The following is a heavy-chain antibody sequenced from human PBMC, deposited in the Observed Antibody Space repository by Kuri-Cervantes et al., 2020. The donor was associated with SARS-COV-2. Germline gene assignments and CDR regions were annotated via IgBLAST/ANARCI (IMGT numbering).Heavy chain of an antibody. CDR2: INHSGST. CDR3: ARAIRYFDWLVLRPNPQTKDAFDI. Sequence: SQTLSLTCAVYGGSFRGYYWSWIRQPPGKGLEWIGEINHSGSTNYNPSLKSRVTISVDTSKNQFSLNLSPVTAADTAVYYCARAIRYFDWLVLRPNPQTKDAFDIWGQGTMVTVSS. CDR1: GGSFRGYY. V-gene: IGHV4-34*01. D-gene: IGHD3-9*01. J-gene: IGHJ3*02.